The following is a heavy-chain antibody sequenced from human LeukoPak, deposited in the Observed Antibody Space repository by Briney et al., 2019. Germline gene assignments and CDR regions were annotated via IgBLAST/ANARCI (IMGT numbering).Heavy chain of an antibody. CDR1: GFTFSSYW. CDR2: IKQDGSEK. Sequence: GGSLRLSCAASGFTFSSYWMSWVRQAPGKGLEWVANIKQDGSEKYYVDSVKGRFTISRDNAKNSLYLQMNSLRAEDTAVYYCARASRRFFGVVSGYNWFDPWGQGTLVTVSS. V-gene: IGHV3-7*01. D-gene: IGHD3-3*01. J-gene: IGHJ5*02. CDR3: ARASRRFFGVVSGYNWFDP.